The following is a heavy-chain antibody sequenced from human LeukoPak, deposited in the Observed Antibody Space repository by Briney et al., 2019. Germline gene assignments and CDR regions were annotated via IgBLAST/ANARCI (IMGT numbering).Heavy chain of an antibody. Sequence: GASVKVSCKASGYTLTNYDINWVRQATGQGLEWMGWIIPIFGTANYAQKFQGRVTITADESTTTAFMDLSSLRSEDTAVYYCARGARVATMDFDYWGQGTLVTVSS. CDR3: ARGARVATMDFDY. D-gene: IGHD5-12*01. J-gene: IGHJ4*02. V-gene: IGHV1-69*13. CDR1: GYTLTNYD. CDR2: IIPIFGTA.